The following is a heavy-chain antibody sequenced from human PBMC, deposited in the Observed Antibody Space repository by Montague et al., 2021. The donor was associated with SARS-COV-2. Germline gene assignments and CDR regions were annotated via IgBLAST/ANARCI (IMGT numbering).Heavy chain of an antibody. CDR3: AGVKYYDFWGGYYSHDYVSGLDV. V-gene: IGHV4-4*07. CDR1: GGSISSYY. J-gene: IGHJ6*02. D-gene: IGHD3-3*01. Sequence: SETLSLTCTVSGGSISSYYWSWIRQSAGQGLEWIGRIHTSGSTDXNPSLNSRVTMSVDTSKNQFSLKLSSVTAAATAVSYCAGVKYYDFWGGYYSHDYVSGLDVWGQGTTVTVSS. CDR2: IHTSGST.